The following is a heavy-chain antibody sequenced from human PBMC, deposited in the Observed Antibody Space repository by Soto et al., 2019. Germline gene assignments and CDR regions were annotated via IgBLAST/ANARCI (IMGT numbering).Heavy chain of an antibody. Sequence: SETLSLTCTVSGGSISSGGYYWSWIRQHPGKGLEWLGYIYYSGSTYYNPSLKSRVTIAVDTSKNQFSLKLSCVTAADTAVYYCARDYGDAYYYYYGMDVWGQGTTVTVSS. CDR2: IYYSGST. CDR3: ARDYGDAYYYYYGMDV. V-gene: IGHV4-31*03. J-gene: IGHJ6*02. CDR1: GGSISSGGYY. D-gene: IGHD4-17*01.